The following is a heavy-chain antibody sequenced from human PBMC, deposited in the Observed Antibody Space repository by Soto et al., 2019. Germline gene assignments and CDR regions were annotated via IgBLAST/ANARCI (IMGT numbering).Heavy chain of an antibody. Sequence: PSETLSLTCTVSGDSITSSSYYWGWIRQPPGKGLECGGNVYYDGNTDYNPSLKSRVTISLDTSKNQFSLRLNSGTAADTAVYYCARHGWELNYFDYWGHRNLVTVSS. CDR3: ARHGWELNYFDY. D-gene: IGHD1-26*01. V-gene: IGHV4-39*01. CDR1: GDSITSSSYY. CDR2: VYYDGNT. J-gene: IGHJ4*01.